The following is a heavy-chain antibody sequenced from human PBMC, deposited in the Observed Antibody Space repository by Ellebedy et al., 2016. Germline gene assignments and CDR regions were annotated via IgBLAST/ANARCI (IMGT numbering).Heavy chain of an antibody. CDR1: GFTFSNAW. CDR2: IKSKTDGGTT. V-gene: IGHV3-15*01. D-gene: IGHD3-10*01. CDR3: TTGPRPLWFGELLIDY. J-gene: IGHJ4*02. Sequence: GGSLRLSXAASGFTFSNAWMSWVRQAPGKGLEWVGRIKSKTDGGTTDYAAPVKGRFTISRDDSKNTLYLQMNSLKTEDTAVYYCTTGPRPLWFGELLIDYWGQGTLVTVSS.